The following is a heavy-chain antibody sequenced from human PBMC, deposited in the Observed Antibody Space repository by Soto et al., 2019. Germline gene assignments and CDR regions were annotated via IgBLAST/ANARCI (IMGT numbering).Heavy chain of an antibody. D-gene: IGHD3-9*01. CDR3: AKTVLGYFGWCLLDV. CDR2: VSYDGSIS. V-gene: IGHV3-30*18. Sequence: GGSPRLSCAASGITFRTYGMHWVRQDPGRGLEWVAVVSYDGSISYSADSVKGRFTISRDNSKNSLFLQMNSLRPEDTAVYYCAKTVLGYFGWCLLDVWGQATTVTVSS. CDR1: GITFRTYG. J-gene: IGHJ6*02.